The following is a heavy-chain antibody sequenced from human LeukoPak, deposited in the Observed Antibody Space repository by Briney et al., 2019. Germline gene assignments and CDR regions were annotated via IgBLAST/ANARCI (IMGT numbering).Heavy chain of an antibody. D-gene: IGHD6-13*01. CDR1: GYSFTSSW. CDR3: ARHSSSYYFFDY. J-gene: IGHJ4*02. CDR2: IYPRDSDT. V-gene: IGHV5-51*01. Sequence: GESLRISCKDSGYSFTSSWIAWVRQMPGKDLEWMGIIYPRDSDTRYSPSFQGQVTMSADKSISTAYLQWSSLKASDTAMYYCARHSSSYYFFDYWGQGTLVTVS.